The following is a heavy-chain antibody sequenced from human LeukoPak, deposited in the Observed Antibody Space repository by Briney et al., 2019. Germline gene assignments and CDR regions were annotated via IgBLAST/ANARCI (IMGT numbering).Heavy chain of an antibody. CDR3: ARLVGAKVSFDY. CDR1: GYTFTGYY. D-gene: IGHD1-26*01. CDR2: INPNSGGT. J-gene: IGHJ4*02. V-gene: IGHV1-2*02. Sequence: GPSVKVSCKASGYTFTGYYMHWVRQAPGQGLEWMGWINPNSGGTNYAQKFQGRVTMTRDTSISTAYMELSRLRSDDTAVYYCARLVGAKVSFDYWGQGTLVTVSS.